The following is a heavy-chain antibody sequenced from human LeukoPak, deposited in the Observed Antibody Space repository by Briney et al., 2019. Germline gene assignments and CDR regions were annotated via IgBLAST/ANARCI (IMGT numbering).Heavy chain of an antibody. D-gene: IGHD6-6*01. Sequence: GESLQISCKGSGYRFTSYWIGWVRQLPGKGLEGMGIIYPGDSDTRYSPSFQGQVTISADKSISTAYLQWSSLKASDTAMYYCANAKYSSSSYDYWGQGTLVTVSS. V-gene: IGHV5-51*01. CDR3: ANAKYSSSSYDY. CDR2: IYPGDSDT. J-gene: IGHJ4*02. CDR1: GYRFTSYW.